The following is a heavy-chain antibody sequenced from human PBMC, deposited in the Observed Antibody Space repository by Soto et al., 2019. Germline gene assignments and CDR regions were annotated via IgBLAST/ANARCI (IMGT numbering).Heavy chain of an antibody. CDR1: GFTFSSYA. CDR2: ISGSGGST. CDR3: ARRSSGWYFDS. J-gene: IGHJ4*02. V-gene: IGHV3-23*01. D-gene: IGHD6-19*01. Sequence: EVQLFASGGGLVQPGGSMRLSCAAYGFTFSSYAMSWVRQAPGNGLEWVSAISGSGGSTYYADSVKGRFTISRDNSKNTLYLQMNSLSAEETAVYYCARRSSGWYFDSWGPGTLVTVSS.